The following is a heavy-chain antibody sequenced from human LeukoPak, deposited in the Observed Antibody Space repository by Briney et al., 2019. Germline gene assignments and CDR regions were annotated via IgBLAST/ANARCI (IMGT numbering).Heavy chain of an antibody. CDR1: GYTFTGYY. J-gene: IGHJ3*02. CDR2: INPNSGGT. Sequence: ASVKVSCRASGYTFTGYYMHWVRQAPGQGLEWMGWINPNSGGTNYAQKFQGRVTMTRDMSISTAYMELSRLRSDDTAVYYCARWGTYYYGSGSNVDAFDIWGQGTMVTVSS. CDR3: ARWGTYYYGSGSNVDAFDI. D-gene: IGHD3-10*01. V-gene: IGHV1-2*02.